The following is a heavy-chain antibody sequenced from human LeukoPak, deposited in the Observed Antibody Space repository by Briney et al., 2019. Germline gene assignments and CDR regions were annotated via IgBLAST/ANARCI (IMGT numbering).Heavy chain of an antibody. D-gene: IGHD5-18*01. J-gene: IGHJ5*02. CDR2: IIPIFGTA. CDR1: GGIFRSYA. V-gene: IGHV1-69*13. CDR3: ARDQGYRYGYGDFDH. Sequence: ASVRVSCKASGGIFRSYAISWVRQAPGQGLEWMGGIIPIFGTANYAQKFQGRVTITADESTSSAYMELSSLRSEDTAVYYCARDQGYRYGYGDFDHWGQGTLVTVSS.